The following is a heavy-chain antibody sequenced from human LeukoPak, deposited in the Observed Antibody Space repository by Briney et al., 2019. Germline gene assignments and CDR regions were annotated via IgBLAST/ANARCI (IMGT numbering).Heavy chain of an antibody. Sequence: SETLSLTCAVSGGSISSGGYSWSWIRQPPGKGLEWIGYIYHSGSTYYNPSLKSRVTISVDRSKNQFSLKLSSVTAADTAVYYCARVGYFWSGYYISNSNWFDPWGQGTLVTVSS. CDR1: GGSISSGGYS. V-gene: IGHV4-30-2*01. D-gene: IGHD3-3*01. CDR2: IYHSGST. CDR3: ARVGYFWSGYYISNSNWFDP. J-gene: IGHJ5*02.